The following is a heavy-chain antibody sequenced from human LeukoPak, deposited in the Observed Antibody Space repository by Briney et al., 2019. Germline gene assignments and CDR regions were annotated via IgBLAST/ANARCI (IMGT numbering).Heavy chain of an antibody. D-gene: IGHD2/OR15-2a*01. CDR3: ARDTSYGMDV. CDR2: INSDGSST. J-gene: IGHJ6*02. CDR1: GFTFSPYW. V-gene: IGHV3-74*01. Sequence: GGSLRLSCAASGFTFSPYWIHWVCQAPGKGLVWVSRINSDGSSTNYADSVKGRFTISRDNAKNTVYLQMNSLRAEDTAAYYCARDTSYGMDVWGQGTTVTVSS.